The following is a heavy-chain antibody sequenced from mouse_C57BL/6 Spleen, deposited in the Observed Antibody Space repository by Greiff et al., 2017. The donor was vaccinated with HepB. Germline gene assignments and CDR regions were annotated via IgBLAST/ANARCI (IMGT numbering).Heavy chain of an antibody. D-gene: IGHD1-1*01. CDR3: TRGSTDYYAMDY. Sequence: EVKVEESGGGLVQPGGSMKLSCAASGFTFSDAWMDWVRQSPEKGLEWVAEIRNKANNHATYYAESVKGRFTISRDDSESSVYLRMNSLRAEDTGIYYCTRGSTDYYAMDYWGQGTSVTVSS. V-gene: IGHV6-6*01. J-gene: IGHJ4*01. CDR2: IRNKANNHAT. CDR1: GFTFSDAW.